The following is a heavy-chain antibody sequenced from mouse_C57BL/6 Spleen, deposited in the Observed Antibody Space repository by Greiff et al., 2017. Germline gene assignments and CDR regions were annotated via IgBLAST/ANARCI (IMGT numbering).Heavy chain of an antibody. CDR1: GFNIKDDY. CDR2: IDPENGDT. CDR3: TTYGRFAY. V-gene: IGHV14-4*01. D-gene: IGHD1-2*01. Sequence: EVQLQQSGAELVRPGASVKLSCTASGFNIKDDYMHWVKQRPEQGLEWIGWIDPENGDTEYASKFQGKATITADTSSNTAYLQLSSLTSADTAVYYCTTYGRFAYWGQGTLVTVSA. J-gene: IGHJ3*01.